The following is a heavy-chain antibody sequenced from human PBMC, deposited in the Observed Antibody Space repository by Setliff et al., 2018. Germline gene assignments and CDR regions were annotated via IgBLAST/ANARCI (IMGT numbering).Heavy chain of an antibody. CDR2: INTNTGNP. D-gene: IGHD6-6*01. V-gene: IGHV7-4-1*02. J-gene: IGHJ3*02. Sequence: ASVKVSCKASGYTFTSYAMNWVRQAPGQGLEWMGWINTNTGNPTYAQGFTGRSVFSLDTSVSTAYLQISSLKAEDTAVYYCTSSSSPRGGAFDIWGQGTMVTVSS. CDR1: GYTFTSYA. CDR3: TSSSSPRGGAFDI.